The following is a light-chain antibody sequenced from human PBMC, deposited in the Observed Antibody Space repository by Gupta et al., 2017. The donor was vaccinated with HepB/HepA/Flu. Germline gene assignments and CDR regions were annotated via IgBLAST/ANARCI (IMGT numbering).Light chain of an antibody. J-gene: IGKJ1*01. V-gene: IGKV1-5*03. CDR1: QTINKW. CDR2: KSS. CDR3: QQYNSFPWT. Sequence: DIQMTQSPSTLSASVGDRVTITCRASQTINKWLAWYQKKPGKAPNLLIYKSSSLQSGVPSRFSGRGSGTEFTLTISSLRPDDFATYYCQQYNSFPWTFGQGTKVEIK.